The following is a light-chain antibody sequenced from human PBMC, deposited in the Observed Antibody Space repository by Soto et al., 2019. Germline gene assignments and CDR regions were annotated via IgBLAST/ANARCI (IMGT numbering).Light chain of an antibody. CDR1: QSVSSSS. V-gene: IGKV3-20*01. CDR3: QQYGSSPLT. CDR2: GAS. J-gene: IGKJ4*01. Sequence: EIVLTQSPGTLSLSPGERATLSCRASQSVSSSSLAWYRQKPGQAPRLLISGASSRATGIPDRFSGSGSGTDFTLTISRLEPEDCAVYYCQQYGSSPLTFGGGTKVEIK.